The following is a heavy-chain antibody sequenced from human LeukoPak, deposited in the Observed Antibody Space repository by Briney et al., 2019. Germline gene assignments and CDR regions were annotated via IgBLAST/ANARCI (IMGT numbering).Heavy chain of an antibody. Sequence: ASVKVSCKASGYTFTSYGISWVRQATGQGLEWMGWMNPNSGNAGYAQRFQGRVTMTRNNSISTAYMELTSLRSEDTAVYYCGSPLQRGSWTQRALDYWGQGTLVTVSS. CDR3: GSPLQRGSWTQRALDY. J-gene: IGHJ4*02. D-gene: IGHD3-10*01. CDR1: GYTFTSYG. V-gene: IGHV1-8*02. CDR2: MNPNSGNA.